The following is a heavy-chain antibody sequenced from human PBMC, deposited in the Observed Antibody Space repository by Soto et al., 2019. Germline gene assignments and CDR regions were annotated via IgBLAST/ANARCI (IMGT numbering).Heavy chain of an antibody. CDR2: IFYSGTT. Sequence: QLQLQESGPGLVKPSETLSRTCTVSGGSISSGSYYWVWIRQPPGKGLEWIGSIFYSGTTYYNPSLKCRVTHSVDTSNDPLYLRLSAVTAADTAVYYCAKHLRPDGSGTYYNVGFDYWGDGPLLNVSS. D-gene: IGHD3-10*01. J-gene: IGHJ4*01. V-gene: IGHV4-39*01. CDR3: AKHLRPDGSGTYYNVGFDY. CDR1: GGSISSGSYY.